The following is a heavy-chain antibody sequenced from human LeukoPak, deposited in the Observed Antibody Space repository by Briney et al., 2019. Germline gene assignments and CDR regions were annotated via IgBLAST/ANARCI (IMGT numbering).Heavy chain of an antibody. CDR3: ARSDIVVVPAARFDY. CDR1: GGSISSSNW. J-gene: IGHJ4*02. V-gene: IGHV4-4*02. CDR2: IYHSGST. Sequence: PSETLSLTCAVSGGSISSSNWWSWVRQPPGKGLEWIGEIYHSGSTNYNPSLKSRVTISVDKSKNQFSLKLSSVTAADTAVYYCARSDIVVVPAARFDYWGQGTLVTVSS. D-gene: IGHD2-2*01.